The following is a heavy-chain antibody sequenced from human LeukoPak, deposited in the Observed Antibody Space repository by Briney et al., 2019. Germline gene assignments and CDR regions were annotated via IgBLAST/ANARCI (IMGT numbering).Heavy chain of an antibody. CDR2: INPSGGST. D-gene: IGHD5-24*01. Sequence: ASVKVSCKASGYTFTSYAMNWVRQAPGQGLEWMGWINPSGGSTSYAQKFQGRVTMTRDTSTSTVYMELSRLRSDDTAVYYCARGGRRWLQLRYTFDYWGQGTLVTVSS. V-gene: IGHV1-46*01. J-gene: IGHJ4*02. CDR1: GYTFTSYA. CDR3: ARGGRRWLQLRYTFDY.